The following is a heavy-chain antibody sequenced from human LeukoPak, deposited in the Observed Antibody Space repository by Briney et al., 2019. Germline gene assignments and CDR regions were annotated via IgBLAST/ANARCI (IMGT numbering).Heavy chain of an antibody. Sequence: SETLSLTCAVYGGSFSTYYWTWIRQSPGKGLEWIGEINQSGSTNYNPSLKSRVTISVDTSKNQFSLKLSSVTAADTAVYHCARVSSNLKVKYWGQGTLVTVSS. J-gene: IGHJ4*02. D-gene: IGHD3-16*02. CDR1: GGSFSTYY. V-gene: IGHV4-34*01. CDR2: INQSGST. CDR3: ARVSSNLKVKY.